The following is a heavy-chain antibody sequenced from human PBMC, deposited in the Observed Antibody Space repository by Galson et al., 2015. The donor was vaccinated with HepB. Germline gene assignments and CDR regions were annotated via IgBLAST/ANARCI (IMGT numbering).Heavy chain of an antibody. V-gene: IGHV1-69*04. Sequence: SVKVSCKASGGTFSSYAISWVRQAPGQGLEWMGRIIPILGIANYAQKFQGRVTITADKSTSTAYMELSSLRSEDTAVYYCARDGVPLEAATTTPSKIDYWGQGTLVTVSS. CDR3: ARDGVPLEAATTTPSKIDY. J-gene: IGHJ4*02. CDR2: IIPILGIA. CDR1: GGTFSSYA. D-gene: IGHD5-12*01.